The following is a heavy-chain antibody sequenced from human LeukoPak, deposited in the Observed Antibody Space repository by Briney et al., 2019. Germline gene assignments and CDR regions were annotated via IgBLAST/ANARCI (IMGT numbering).Heavy chain of an antibody. J-gene: IGHJ4*02. CDR1: GYTFTSYD. Sequence: GASVKVSCKASGYTFTSYDINWVRQATGQGLEWMGWMNPNSGNTGYAQKFQGRVTMTRNTSISTAYMELSSLRAEDTAVYYCAKDNLGRYDFWSGRTHFDYWGQGTLVTVSS. V-gene: IGHV1-8*01. D-gene: IGHD3-3*01. CDR3: AKDNLGRYDFWSGRTHFDY. CDR2: MNPNSGNT.